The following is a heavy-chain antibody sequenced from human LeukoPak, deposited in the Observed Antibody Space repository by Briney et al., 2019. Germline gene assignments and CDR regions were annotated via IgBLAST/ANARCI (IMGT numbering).Heavy chain of an antibody. V-gene: IGHV4-34*01. CDR1: GGSFSGYY. CDR3: ARDFMVRGVID. CDR2: INHSGST. J-gene: IGHJ4*02. D-gene: IGHD3-10*01. Sequence: SETLSLTCAVYGGSFSGYYWSWIRQPPGKGLEWIGEINHSGSTNYNPSLKSRVTISVDTSKNQFSLKLSSVTAADTAVYYCARDFMVRGVIDWGQGTLVTVSS.